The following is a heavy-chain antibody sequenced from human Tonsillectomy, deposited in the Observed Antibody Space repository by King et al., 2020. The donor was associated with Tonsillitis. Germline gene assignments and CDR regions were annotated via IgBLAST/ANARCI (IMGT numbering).Heavy chain of an antibody. V-gene: IGHV4-34*01. Sequence: VQLQQWGAGLLKPSGTLSLTCGVYGGSFSGYYWSWIRQPPGKGLEWVGEINHSGSTNYNASLKSRVRMLVDTSKNQFSLNLRSGTAADTAVYYCARTSGYDGPRPSYYMDVWGTGATVTVSS. CDR2: INHSGST. CDR1: GGSFSGYY. CDR3: ARTSGYDGPRPSYYMDV. J-gene: IGHJ6*03. D-gene: IGHD3-3*01.